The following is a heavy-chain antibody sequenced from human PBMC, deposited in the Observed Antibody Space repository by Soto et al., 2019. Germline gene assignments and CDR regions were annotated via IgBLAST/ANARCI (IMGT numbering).Heavy chain of an antibody. CDR1: VLTFITYC. J-gene: IGHJ3*02. Sequence: WLSXRLSWSSSVLTFITYCIHLFRHAPGKGLEWVAVISDDGSNKYNIAPMEGRFTISRDNSKNTLYLQMNSLRTEDTAVYYCEKGTGYTYGTNDDFDIWGQGTMV. V-gene: IGHV3-30*18. D-gene: IGHD5-18*01. CDR2: ISDDGSNK. CDR3: EKGTGYTYGTNDDFDI.